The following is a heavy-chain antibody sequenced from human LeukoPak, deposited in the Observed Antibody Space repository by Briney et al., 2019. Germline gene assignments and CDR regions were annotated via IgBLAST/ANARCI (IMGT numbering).Heavy chain of an antibody. D-gene: IGHD4-17*01. CDR2: IFYSGST. V-gene: IGHV4-59*08. CDR3: ARSSSAYGDYVRFDP. CDR1: GGSIRSYY. Sequence: PSETPSLTCTVSGGSIRSYYWSWIRQPPGKGLEWIGHIFYSGSTNYNPSLKSRVTISMDTSKNHFSLILRSVTAADTAVYYCARSSSAYGDYVRFDPWGQGTLVTVSS. J-gene: IGHJ5*02.